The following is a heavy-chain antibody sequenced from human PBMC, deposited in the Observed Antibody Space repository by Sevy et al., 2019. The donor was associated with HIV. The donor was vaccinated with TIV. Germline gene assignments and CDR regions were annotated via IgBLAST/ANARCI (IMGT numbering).Heavy chain of an antibody. V-gene: IGHV3-30-3*01. J-gene: IGHJ6*03. CDR1: GFTFSSYA. CDR3: ARDFSTMIVVDYYYYMDV. Sequence: GGSLRLSCAASGFTFSSYAMHWVRQAPGKGLEWVAVISYDGSNKYYADSVKGRFTISRENSKNTLYLQMNSLRAEDTAVYYCARDFSTMIVVDYYYYMDVWGKGTTVTVSS. D-gene: IGHD3-22*01. CDR2: ISYDGSNK.